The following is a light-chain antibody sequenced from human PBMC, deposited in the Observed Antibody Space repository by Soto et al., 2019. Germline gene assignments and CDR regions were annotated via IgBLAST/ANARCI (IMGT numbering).Light chain of an antibody. CDR1: QSISSY. Sequence: DIQMTQSPSSLSASVGDRVTITFRASQSISSYFNWYQQKPGKAPKLLIYAASSLQSGVPSRFSGSGSGTDFTLTISSLQPEDFATYYCQQSYSTPTFGQGTKVDIK. CDR3: QQSYSTPT. CDR2: AAS. V-gene: IGKV1-39*01. J-gene: IGKJ1*01.